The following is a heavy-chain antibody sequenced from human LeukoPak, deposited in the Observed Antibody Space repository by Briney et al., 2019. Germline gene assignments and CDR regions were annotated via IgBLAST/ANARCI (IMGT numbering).Heavy chain of an antibody. V-gene: IGHV3-23*01. CDR2: ISGSGGST. D-gene: IGHD2-15*01. CDR1: GFTFSSYA. CDR3: AKDVIRVVAATHFDY. J-gene: IGHJ4*02. Sequence: GGSLRLSCAASGFTFSSYAMSWVRQAPGKGLEWVSAISGSGGSTYYADSVKGRFTISRDNSKNTLYLQMNSLRAEDTAVYYCAKDVIRVVAATHFDYWGQGTLVTVSS.